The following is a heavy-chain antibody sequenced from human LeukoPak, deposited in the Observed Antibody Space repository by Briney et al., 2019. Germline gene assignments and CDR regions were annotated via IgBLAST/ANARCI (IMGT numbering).Heavy chain of an antibody. Sequence: SETLSLTCTVSGGSISSYYWSWIRQPPGKGLEWIGYIYYSGSTNYNPSLKSRVTISVDRSKNQFSLKLSSVTAADTAVYYCASSRDVVVVPAPPGWGQGTLVTVSS. CDR1: GGSISSYY. V-gene: IGHV4-59*12. J-gene: IGHJ4*02. CDR3: ASSRDVVVVPAPPG. CDR2: IYYSGST. D-gene: IGHD2-2*01.